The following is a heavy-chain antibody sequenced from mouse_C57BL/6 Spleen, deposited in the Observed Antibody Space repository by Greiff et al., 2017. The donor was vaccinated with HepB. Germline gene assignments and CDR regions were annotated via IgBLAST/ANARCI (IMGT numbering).Heavy chain of an antibody. V-gene: IGHV1-4*01. J-gene: IGHJ2*01. CDR3: ARNRGYFDY. CDR2: INPSSGYT. CDR1: GYTFTSYT. Sequence: QVQLQQSGAELARPGASVKMSCKASGYTFTSYTMHWVKRRPGQGLEWIGYINPSSGYTKYNQKFKDKATLTADKSSSTAYMQLSSLTSEDSAVYYCARNRGYFDYWGQGTTLTVSS.